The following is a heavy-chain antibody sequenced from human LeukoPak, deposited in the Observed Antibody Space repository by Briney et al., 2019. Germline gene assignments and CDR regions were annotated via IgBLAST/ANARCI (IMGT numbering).Heavy chain of an antibody. CDR2: ISGSGGST. Sequence: PGGSLRLSCAASGFTFSSYAMSWVRQAPGKGLEWVSAISGSGGSTYYADSVKGRFTISRDNSKNTLYLQVNSLRTEDTAVYSCAKDRSRYSGYDPRSYYFDYWGQGTLVSVSS. CDR3: AKDRSRYSGYDPRSYYFDY. D-gene: IGHD5-12*01. CDR1: GFTFSSYA. J-gene: IGHJ4*02. V-gene: IGHV3-23*01.